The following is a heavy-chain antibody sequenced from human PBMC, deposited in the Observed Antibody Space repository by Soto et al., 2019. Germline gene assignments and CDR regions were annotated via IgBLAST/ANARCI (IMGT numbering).Heavy chain of an antibody. V-gene: IGHV3-15*07. D-gene: IGHD3-3*01. J-gene: IGHJ3*02. CDR3: TTEYYVVRDAFDI. CDR2: IKSKTDGGTT. Sequence: GGSLRPSCAASGFTFSNAWMNWVRQAPGKGLEWVGRIKSKTDGGTTDYAAPVKGRFTISRDDSKNTLYLQMNSLKTEDTAVYYCTTEYYVVRDAFDIWGQGTMVTVSS. CDR1: GFTFSNAW.